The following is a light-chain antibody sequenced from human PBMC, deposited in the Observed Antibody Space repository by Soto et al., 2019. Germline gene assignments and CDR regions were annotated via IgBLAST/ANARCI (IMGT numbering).Light chain of an antibody. J-gene: IGKJ5*01. V-gene: IGKV1-9*01. CDR1: QGTSSY. Sequence: DIQLTQSPSFLSASVGDRVTIPCRASQGTSSYLAWFQQKPGRAPKLLIYGASTLQSGVPARFSGSGSGTDFTLTISNLQPEDFATYYCQQLYAYPLTFGQGTRLEIK. CDR2: GAS. CDR3: QQLYAYPLT.